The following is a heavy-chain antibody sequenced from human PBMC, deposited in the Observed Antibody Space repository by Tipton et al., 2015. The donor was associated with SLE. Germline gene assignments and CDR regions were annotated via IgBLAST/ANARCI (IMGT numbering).Heavy chain of an antibody. CDR1: GVSINSHY. CDR2: IFHSGNR. J-gene: IGHJ5*02. Sequence: TLSLTCNVSGVSINSHYWSWIRQSPGKGLEWIGYIFHSGNRKYSPSLKSRATISEDTSKNQFSLKLTSVTAADTAIYYCVRGHPHIVVLIGGGWFDPWGQGTLVTVSS. D-gene: IGHD2-21*01. CDR3: VRGHPHIVVLIGGGWFDP. V-gene: IGHV4-59*11.